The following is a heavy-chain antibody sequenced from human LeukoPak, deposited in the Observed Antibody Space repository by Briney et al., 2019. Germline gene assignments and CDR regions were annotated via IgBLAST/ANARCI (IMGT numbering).Heavy chain of an antibody. CDR1: GFTFNSYV. D-gene: IGHD3-10*01. CDR3: AKGGSGSYLYYFDY. J-gene: IGHJ4*02. V-gene: IGHV3-23*01. CDR2: ISGSGGNT. Sequence: PGGSLRLSCAASGFTFNSYVISWVRQAPGKGLEWVSTISGSGGNTHYADSVRGRFTISRDNSKNTVYLQMSSLRAEDTAMYYCAKGGSGSYLYYFDYWGQGTLVTVSP.